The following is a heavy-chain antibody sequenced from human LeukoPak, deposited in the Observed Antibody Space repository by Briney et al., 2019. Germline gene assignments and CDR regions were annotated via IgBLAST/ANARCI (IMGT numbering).Heavy chain of an antibody. CDR3: AKSDLWNFDLDY. D-gene: IGHD1-7*01. Sequence: GGSLRLSCAASGFTLSSYGMGWVRQAPGKGLEWEAFITYEGSNNKYAESGTGRLTIERDNRKNSLYMQMNSERAKDTGVYYCAKSDLWNFDLDYWGQGTLVTVSS. CDR2: ITYEGSNN. V-gene: IGHV3-30*02. J-gene: IGHJ4*02. CDR1: GFTLSSYG.